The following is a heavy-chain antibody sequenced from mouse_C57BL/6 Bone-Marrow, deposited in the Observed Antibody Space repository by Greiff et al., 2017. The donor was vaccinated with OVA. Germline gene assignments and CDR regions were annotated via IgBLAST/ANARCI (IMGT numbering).Heavy chain of an antibody. J-gene: IGHJ1*03. V-gene: IGHV14-4*01. Sequence: EVKLVESGAELVRPGASVKLSCTASGFNIKDDYMHWVKQRPEQGLEWIGWIDPENGDTEYASKFQGKATITADTSSNTAYLQLSSLTSEDTAVYYCTTGDFDVWGTGTTVTVSS. CDR1: GFNIKDDY. CDR2: IDPENGDT. CDR3: TTGDFDV.